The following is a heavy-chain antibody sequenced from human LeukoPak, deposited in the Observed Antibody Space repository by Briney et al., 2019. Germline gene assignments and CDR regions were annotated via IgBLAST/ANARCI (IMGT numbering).Heavy chain of an antibody. V-gene: IGHV3-23*01. CDR3: AKPYCSSTSCYNHVRLDY. D-gene: IGHD2-2*02. CDR2: ISGSGGST. J-gene: IGHJ4*02. CDR1: GFTFSSYA. Sequence: TGGSLRLSCAASGFTFSSYAMSWVRQAPGKGLEWVTAISGSGGSTYYADSVKGRFTISRDNSKNTLYLQMNSLRAEDTAVYYCAKPYCSSTSCYNHVRLDYWGQGTLVTVSS.